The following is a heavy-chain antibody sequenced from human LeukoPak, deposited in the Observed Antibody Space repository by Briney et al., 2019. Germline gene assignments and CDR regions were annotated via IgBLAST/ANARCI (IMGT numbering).Heavy chain of an antibody. CDR2: IYYSGST. J-gene: IGHJ4*02. D-gene: IGHD6-13*01. Sequence: SETLSLTCTVSGGSISSYYWSWIRQPPGKGLEWIGYIYYSGSTNYNPSLKSRVTISVDTSKNQFSLKLSSVTAADTAVYYCARDGQQLVFDFWGQGTLVTVSS. CDR1: GGSISSYY. V-gene: IGHV4-59*01. CDR3: ARDGQQLVFDF.